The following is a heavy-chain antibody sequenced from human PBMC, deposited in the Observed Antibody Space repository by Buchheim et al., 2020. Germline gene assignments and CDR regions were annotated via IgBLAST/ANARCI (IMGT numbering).Heavy chain of an antibody. V-gene: IGHV3-7*01. J-gene: IGHJ4*02. Sequence: EVQLVESGGGLVKPGGSLRLSCAASEFTFSNYGLNWVRRAPGKGLEWVATIDEDGSGRYHVDSVKGRFTISRDNAKNSLSLQMSSLRVEDTAVYYCVRGDLDFWGQGTL. D-gene: IGHD2-21*02. CDR3: VRGDLDF. CDR2: IDEDGSGR. CDR1: EFTFSNYG.